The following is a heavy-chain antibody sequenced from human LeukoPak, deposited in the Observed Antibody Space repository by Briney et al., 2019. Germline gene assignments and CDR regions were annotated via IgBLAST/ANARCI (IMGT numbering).Heavy chain of an antibody. V-gene: IGHV3-48*03. CDR3: ARGTPSLRYVSRGYFDY. CDR2: ISSSGSTI. Sequence: GGSLRLSCAASGFTFSSYEMNWVRQAPGKGLEWVSYISSSGSTIYYADSVKGRFTISRDNAKNSLYLQMNSLRAEDTAVYYCARGTPSLRYVSRGYFDYWGQGTLVTVSS. D-gene: IGHD3-9*01. J-gene: IGHJ4*02. CDR1: GFTFSSYE.